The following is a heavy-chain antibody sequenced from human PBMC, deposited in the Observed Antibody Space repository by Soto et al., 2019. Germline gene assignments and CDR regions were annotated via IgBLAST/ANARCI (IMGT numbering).Heavy chain of an antibody. CDR3: ARVGVYSSSWSH. Sequence: SVKVSCKASGGTFSSYAISWVRQAPGQGLEWMGGIISIFGTANYAQKFQGRVTITADKSTSTAYMELSSLRSEDTAVYYCARVGVYSSSWSHWGQGTLVTVSS. J-gene: IGHJ1*01. CDR2: IISIFGTA. D-gene: IGHD6-13*01. V-gene: IGHV1-69*06. CDR1: GGTFSSYA.